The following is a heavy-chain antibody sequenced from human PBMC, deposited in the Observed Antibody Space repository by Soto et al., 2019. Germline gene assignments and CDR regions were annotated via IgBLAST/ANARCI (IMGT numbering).Heavy chain of an antibody. CDR2: MDHDGSER. CDR1: GFTFSSYA. V-gene: IGHV3-7*01. J-gene: IGHJ4*02. Sequence: PGGSLRLSCAASGFTFSSYAMSWVRQAPGKGLEWVADMDHDGSERYYVDSVKGRFTISRDNAKNSLYLQMNSLRAEDTAVYYCVCGGNFFVYWGQGTLVTVSS. D-gene: IGHD3-16*01. CDR3: VCGGNFFVY.